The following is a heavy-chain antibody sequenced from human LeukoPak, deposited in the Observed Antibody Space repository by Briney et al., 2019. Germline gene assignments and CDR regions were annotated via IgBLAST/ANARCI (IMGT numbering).Heavy chain of an antibody. V-gene: IGHV3-23*01. CDR3: AKGPKMQRSYNWFDP. CDR2: ISGSGGST. D-gene: IGHD6-25*01. CDR1: GFTFSSYA. Sequence: PGGSLRLSCAASGFTFSSYAMSWVRQAPGKGLEWVSAISGSGGSTYYADSVKGRFTISRDNSKNTLYLQMNSLRAEDTAVYYCAKGPKMQRSYNWFDPWGQGTLVTVSS. J-gene: IGHJ5*02.